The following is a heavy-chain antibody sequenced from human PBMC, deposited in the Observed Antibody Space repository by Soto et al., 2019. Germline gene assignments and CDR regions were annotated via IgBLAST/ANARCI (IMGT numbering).Heavy chain of an antibody. J-gene: IGHJ4*02. CDR1: GFTFSNYA. D-gene: IGHD2-2*01. V-gene: IGHV3-23*01. CDR2: ISGRGGST. Sequence: EVQLLESGGDLVQPGGSLRLSCAASGFTFSNYAMSWVRQAPGKGLEWVSSISGRGGSTYADSVKGRFAISRDNSKTTLYLQMSSLRAEDTAMYYCAKSRLYCDRANCYVFDYWGQGTLVSVSS. CDR3: AKSRLYCDRANCYVFDY.